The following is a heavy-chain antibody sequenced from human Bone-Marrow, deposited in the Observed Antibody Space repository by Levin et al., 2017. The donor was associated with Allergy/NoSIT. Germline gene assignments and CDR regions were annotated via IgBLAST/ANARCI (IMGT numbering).Heavy chain of an antibody. V-gene: IGHV1-8*01. CDR3: ARGRSYYDSSGYLGDF. CDR1: GYTFTSYD. J-gene: IGHJ4*02. CDR2: MNTNSDNT. Sequence: ASVKVSCKASGYTFTSYDIDWVRQAPGRGLEWMGWMNTNSDNTGYAQKFQGRVTMTRNTSTNTAYMELTSLTPEDMAVYYCARGRSYYDSSGYLGDFWGQGTLVTVSS. D-gene: IGHD3-22*01.